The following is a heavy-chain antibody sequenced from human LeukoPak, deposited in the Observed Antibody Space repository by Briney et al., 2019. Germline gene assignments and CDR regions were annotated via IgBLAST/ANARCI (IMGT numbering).Heavy chain of an antibody. CDR2: ISSSSSTI. Sequence: PGGSLRLSCVASGFTFNTYAMNWVRQAPGKGLEWVTYISSSSSTIYYADSVRGRFAISRDNSKNTLYLQMNSLRAEDTAVYYCAKFEGAYNYWGQGTLVTVSS. V-gene: IGHV3-48*01. J-gene: IGHJ4*02. CDR3: AKFEGAYNY. D-gene: IGHD1-26*01. CDR1: GFTFNTYA.